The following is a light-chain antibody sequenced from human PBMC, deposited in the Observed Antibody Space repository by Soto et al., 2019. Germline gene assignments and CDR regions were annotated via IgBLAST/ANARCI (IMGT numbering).Light chain of an antibody. Sequence: DIVMTQSPDSLAVSLGERATINCKSSQSVLYSSNNKHYLAWYQQKPGQPPTLLIYWASTRKSGVPDRFSGSGSGTDFTLTISSLQAEDVAVYYCQQYYSTPPWTFGQGTEVYIK. CDR2: WAS. CDR3: QQYYSTPPWT. V-gene: IGKV4-1*01. CDR1: QSVLYSSNNKHY. J-gene: IGKJ1*01.